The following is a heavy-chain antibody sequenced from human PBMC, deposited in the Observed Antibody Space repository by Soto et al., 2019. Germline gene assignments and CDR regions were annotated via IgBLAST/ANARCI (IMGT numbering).Heavy chain of an antibody. CDR2: IGTAGDT. CDR3: ARGFGSFYYMDV. D-gene: IGHD3-10*01. V-gene: IGHV3-13*01. Sequence: GGSLRLSCAASGFSLSSSDMHWFRQAPGRGLEWVSVIGTAGDTSYRGSVKGRFTISREKANNSLYLQMNSLLAGDTAVYYCARGFGSFYYMDVWGKGTTVTVSS. CDR1: GFSLSSSD. J-gene: IGHJ6*03.